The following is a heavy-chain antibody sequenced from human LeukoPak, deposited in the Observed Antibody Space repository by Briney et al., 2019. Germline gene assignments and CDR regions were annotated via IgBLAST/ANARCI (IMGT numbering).Heavy chain of an antibody. V-gene: IGHV5-51*01. Sequence: GESLKISCKASGYSFTTYWIGWVRQMPGRGLEWMGMIYPGDFDTKYSPSFQGHVTISADKSISTAYLQWSSLKASDTAMYYCARRRGGRYRDNWFDPWGQGTLVTVSS. CDR3: ARRRGGRYRDNWFDP. D-gene: IGHD3-16*02. CDR2: IYPGDFDT. J-gene: IGHJ5*02. CDR1: GYSFTTYW.